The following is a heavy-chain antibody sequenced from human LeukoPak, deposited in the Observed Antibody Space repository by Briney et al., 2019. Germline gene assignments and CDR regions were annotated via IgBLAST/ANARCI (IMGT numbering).Heavy chain of an antibody. D-gene: IGHD3-10*01. Sequence: ASVKVSCKASGYTFTSYGISWVRQAPGQGLEWMGWISAYNGNTNYAQKLQGRVTMTTDTSTSTAYMELRSLRSDDTAVYYCARGPDYYGSGPPVYWGQGTLVTVSS. J-gene: IGHJ4*02. V-gene: IGHV1-18*01. CDR3: ARGPDYYGSGPPVY. CDR2: ISAYNGNT. CDR1: GYTFTSYG.